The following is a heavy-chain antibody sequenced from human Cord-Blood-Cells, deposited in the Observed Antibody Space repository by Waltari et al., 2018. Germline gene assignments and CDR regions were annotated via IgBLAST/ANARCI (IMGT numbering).Heavy chain of an antibody. Sequence: EVQLVETGGGLIQPGGSLSLSCAASGFTVSSNYMSWVRQAPGKGLEWVSVIYSGGSTYYADSVKGRFTISRDNSKNTLYLQMNSLRAEDTAVYYCARDPDYCSSTSCYTSWGQGTLVTVSS. D-gene: IGHD2-2*02. CDR1: GFTVSSNY. CDR3: ARDPDYCSSTSCYTS. CDR2: IYSGGST. J-gene: IGHJ5*02. V-gene: IGHV3-53*02.